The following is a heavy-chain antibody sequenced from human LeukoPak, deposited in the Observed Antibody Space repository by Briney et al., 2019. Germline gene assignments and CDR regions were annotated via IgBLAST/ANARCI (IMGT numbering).Heavy chain of an antibody. D-gene: IGHD3-10*01. Sequence: RGSLRLSCAASGFTLSSYAMSWVRQAPGKGLEWVSAISASGGNTYYSDSVKGRSTISRDNSKNTVFLQMNSLRADDTAVYYCAKDREVRGYYGLDVWGQGTTVTVSS. CDR3: AKDREVRGYYGLDV. CDR2: ISASGGNT. CDR1: GFTLSSYA. V-gene: IGHV3-23*01. J-gene: IGHJ6*02.